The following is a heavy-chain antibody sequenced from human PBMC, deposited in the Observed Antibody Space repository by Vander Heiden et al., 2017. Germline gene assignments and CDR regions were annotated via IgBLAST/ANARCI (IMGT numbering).Heavy chain of an antibody. J-gene: IGHJ2*01. Sequence: QVQLVQSGAEVKIPGSSVKVSCTASGGNFSTFGIYWVRQAPGPGQGLEWVGGIMPMFGTPNYAQKLQDRVTIIADKSTSTAYMTLSSLTSDDTAVYYCARGRGYDFWSGGYFDLWGRGTLITVSS. CDR1: GGNFSTFG. CDR3: ARGRGYDFWSGGYFDL. V-gene: IGHV1-69*06. D-gene: IGHD3-3*01. CDR2: IMPMFGTP.